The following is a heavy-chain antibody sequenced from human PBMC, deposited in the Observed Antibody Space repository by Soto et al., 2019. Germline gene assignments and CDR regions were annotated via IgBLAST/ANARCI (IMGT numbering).Heavy chain of an antibody. D-gene: IGHD3-9*01. J-gene: IGHJ1*01. CDR3: ARASVLRYFDWGQGTFQH. V-gene: IGHV3-33*01. CDR2: IWYDGSNK. CDR1: GFTFSSYG. Sequence: GGSLRLSCAASGFTFSSYGMHWVRQAPGKGLEWVAVIWYDGSNKYYADSVKGRFTISRDNSKNTLYLQMNSLRAEDTAVYYCARASVLRYFDWGQGTFQHWGQGTLVTVSS.